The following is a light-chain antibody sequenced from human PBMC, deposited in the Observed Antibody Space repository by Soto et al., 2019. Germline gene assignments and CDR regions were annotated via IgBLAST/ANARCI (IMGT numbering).Light chain of an antibody. V-gene: IGKV3-20*01. CDR1: RSVSSSF. J-gene: IGKJ1*01. Sequence: IGLTQSPGTLSLSPGGRATLSCRASRSVSSSFLAWYQQKPGQAPRLLIYGASSRATGIPDRFSGSGSGTDFTLTISRLEPEDFAVYYCQQYGSSGTFGQGTKVDIK. CDR2: GAS. CDR3: QQYGSSGT.